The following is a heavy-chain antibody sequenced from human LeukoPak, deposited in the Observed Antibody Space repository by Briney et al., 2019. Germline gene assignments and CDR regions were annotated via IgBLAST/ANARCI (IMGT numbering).Heavy chain of an antibody. CDR2: IRSDGSNT. CDR1: GFTFSTYW. V-gene: IGHV3-74*01. Sequence: GGSLRRSCAASGFTFSTYWMHWVRQAPGKGLVWVSRIRSDGSNTNYADSGKGRFTISRDNAKNTLYLQMNSLRPEDTAVYYCVLLSLTPGWGQGTLVTVSS. CDR3: VLLSLTPG. D-gene: IGHD3-10*01. J-gene: IGHJ4*02.